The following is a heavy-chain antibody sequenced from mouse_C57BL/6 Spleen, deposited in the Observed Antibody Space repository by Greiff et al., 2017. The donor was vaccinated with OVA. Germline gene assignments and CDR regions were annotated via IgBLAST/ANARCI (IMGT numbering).Heavy chain of an antibody. V-gene: IGHV1-55*01. D-gene: IGHD2-2*01. CDR3: AKGYGYDDYAMDY. CDR2: IYPGSGST. Sequence: VQLQQPGAELVKPGASVKMSCKASGYTFTSYWITWVKQRPGQGLEWIGDIYPGSGSTNYNEKFKSKATLTVDTSSSTAYMQLSSLTSEDSAVYYCAKGYGYDDYAMDYWGQGTSVTVSS. CDR1: GYTFTSYW. J-gene: IGHJ4*01.